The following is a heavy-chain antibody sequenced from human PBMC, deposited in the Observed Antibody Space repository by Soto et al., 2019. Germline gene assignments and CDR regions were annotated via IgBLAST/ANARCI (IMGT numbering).Heavy chain of an antibody. D-gene: IGHD2-21*02. Sequence: QVQLMQSGAEVKKPRASVKVSSKASGDTFTEYYIHWVRQAPGQGLEWMGTVNPSGGHTTYAQHFMGRVTMTRDTATSTLYMELTSLTSEVTAVYYCARGGHVVVVTAALDYWGQGTLVTVSS. CDR2: VNPSGGHT. CDR1: GDTFTEYY. CDR3: ARGGHVVVVTAALDY. V-gene: IGHV1-46*01. J-gene: IGHJ4*02.